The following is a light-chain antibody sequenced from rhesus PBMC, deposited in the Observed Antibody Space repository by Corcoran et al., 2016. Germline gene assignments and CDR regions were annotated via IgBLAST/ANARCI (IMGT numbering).Light chain of an antibody. CDR1: QGMNSW. J-gene: IGKJ1*01. CDR2: SAA. Sequence: DIQMTQSPSSLSASVGDKVTITCHASQGMNSWLAWDQHKPGKAPKPLIFSAALLHSGVPSRFSGSGAGTDYTLPINSLQPEDFATYYCQPYDDLPRTFGQGTKVEIK. V-gene: IGKV1-19*01. CDR3: QPYDDLPRT.